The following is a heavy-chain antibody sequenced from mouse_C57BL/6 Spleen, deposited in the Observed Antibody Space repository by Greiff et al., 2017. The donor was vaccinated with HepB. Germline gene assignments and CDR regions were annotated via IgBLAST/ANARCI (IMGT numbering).Heavy chain of an antibody. CDR1: GYTFTSYW. J-gene: IGHJ1*03. CDR2: IYPGSGST. CDR3: ARPPGDYGSSYWYFDV. V-gene: IGHV1-55*01. Sequence: QVQLQQPGAELVKPGASVKMSCKASGYTFTSYWITWVKQRPGQGLEWIGDIYPGSGSTNYNEKFKSKATLTVDTSSSTAYMQLSSLTSEDSAVYYCARPPGDYGSSYWYFDVWGTGTTVTVAS. D-gene: IGHD1-1*01.